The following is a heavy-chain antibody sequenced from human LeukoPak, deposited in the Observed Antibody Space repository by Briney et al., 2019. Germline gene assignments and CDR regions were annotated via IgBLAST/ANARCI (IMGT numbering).Heavy chain of an antibody. J-gene: IGHJ4*02. CDR2: VYSTGST. CDR3: ARYYDPPSYYSNYFDS. Sequence: PSETLSLTCTVSGGSISGYYWSWLRQPPGKGLEWIGYVYSTGSTYYNPSLKSRVTISLDTSNKQFSLHLISVTAADTAMYYCARYYDPPSYYSNYFDSWGQGTLITVSS. V-gene: IGHV4-59*08. D-gene: IGHD3-16*01. CDR1: GGSISGYY.